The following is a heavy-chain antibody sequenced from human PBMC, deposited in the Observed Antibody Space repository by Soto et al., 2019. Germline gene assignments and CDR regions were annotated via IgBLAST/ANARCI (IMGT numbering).Heavy chain of an antibody. Sequence: EVQLVESGGGLVQPGGSLRLSCVASGFALSNYWINWVRQAPGKGLEWVTNIKQDGSEKNYVDSVKGRFTISRDNARNSRYLQMNSLRDEDTAAYYCATETSTWGCWGQGTLVAVSS. D-gene: IGHD7-27*01. CDR2: IKQDGSEK. J-gene: IGHJ4*02. CDR3: ATETSTWGC. CDR1: GFALSNYW. V-gene: IGHV3-7*05.